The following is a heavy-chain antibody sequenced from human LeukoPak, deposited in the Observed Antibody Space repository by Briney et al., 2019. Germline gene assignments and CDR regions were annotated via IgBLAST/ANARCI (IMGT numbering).Heavy chain of an antibody. V-gene: IGHV4-4*09. J-gene: IGHJ5*01. CDR1: GGSISSYY. Sequence: SETLSLTCTVSGGSISSYYWSWIRQTPRKGPEWIGCIHPSGSTHYNLSLKSRVSMSVDRSKNQFSLKLSSVTAADTAVYYCARGPDTAKTGTWGHGTLVTVSS. D-gene: IGHD5-18*01. CDR3: ARGPDTAKTGT. CDR2: IHPSGST.